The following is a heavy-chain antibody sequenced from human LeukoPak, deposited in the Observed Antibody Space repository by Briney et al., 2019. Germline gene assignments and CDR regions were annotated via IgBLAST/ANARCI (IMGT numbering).Heavy chain of an antibody. D-gene: IGHD3-10*01. CDR1: GFTFSGYS. V-gene: IGHV3-48*04. Sequence: GGSLRLSCAASGFTFSGYSLNWVRQAPGKGLEWISYISTAGTTVYYADSVKGRFAISRDNAKNSLYLQMNSLRVEDTAVYYCASQITISYYFNYWGQGTLVTVSS. CDR2: ISTAGTTV. J-gene: IGHJ4*02. CDR3: ASQITISYYFNY.